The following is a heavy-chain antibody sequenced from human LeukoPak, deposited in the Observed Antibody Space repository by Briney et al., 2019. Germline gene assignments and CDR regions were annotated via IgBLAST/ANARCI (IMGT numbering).Heavy chain of an antibody. CDR3: ARAGQSDY. Sequence: GGSLRLSCAASGFTFTDYYMTWIRQAPGKGLEWVSSISGGSGTINYADSVKGRFTTSRDNAKNSLFLQMNSLRAEDTAVYYCARAGQSDYWGQGTLVTVSS. V-gene: IGHV3-11*01. CDR2: ISGGSGTI. J-gene: IGHJ4*02. CDR1: GFTFTDYY.